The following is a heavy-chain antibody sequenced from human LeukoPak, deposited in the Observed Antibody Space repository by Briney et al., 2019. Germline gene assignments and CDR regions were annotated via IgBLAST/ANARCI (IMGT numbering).Heavy chain of an antibody. Sequence: GGSLRLSCAASGFTFSTDSMNWVRQAPGKGLEWVSYISSSSSSIYYADSVKGRFTISRDNAKNSLYLQMNSLTDEDTAVYYCASADSVGDFDYWGQGTLVTVFS. CDR2: ISSSSSSI. V-gene: IGHV3-48*02. J-gene: IGHJ4*02. CDR3: ASADSVGDFDY. CDR1: GFTFSTDS. D-gene: IGHD3-16*01.